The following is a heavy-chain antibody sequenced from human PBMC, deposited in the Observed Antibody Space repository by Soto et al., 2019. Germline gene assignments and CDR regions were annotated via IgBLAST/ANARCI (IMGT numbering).Heavy chain of an antibody. D-gene: IGHD2-8*01. CDR2: INAGHGTT. CDR1: GYSFSVYT. CDR3: ARDVGLRRLIFDH. J-gene: IGHJ4*02. V-gene: IGHV1-3*01. Sequence: VQLVQSGAEVKKPGASVKVSCKASGYSFSVYTMHWVRQAPGQSPEWMGWINAGHGTTQYSQKFEGRVTITSDTSATTAYMEVTSLTSEDTAVYYCARDVGLRRLIFDHWRQGTLVTVSS.